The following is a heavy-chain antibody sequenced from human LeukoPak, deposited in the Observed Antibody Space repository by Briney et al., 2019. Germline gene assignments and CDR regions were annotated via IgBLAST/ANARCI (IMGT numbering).Heavy chain of an antibody. CDR2: IKQDGSEK. CDR3: ARVSPYGSGHNWFDP. D-gene: IGHD3-10*01. CDR1: GFTFSSYW. V-gene: IGHV3-7*01. Sequence: GGSLRLSCAASGFTFSSYWMSWVRQAPGKGLEWVANIKQDGSEKYYVDSVKGRFTISRDNAKNSLYLQMNSLRAEDTAVYYCARVSPYGSGHNWFDPWGQGTLVTVSS. J-gene: IGHJ5*02.